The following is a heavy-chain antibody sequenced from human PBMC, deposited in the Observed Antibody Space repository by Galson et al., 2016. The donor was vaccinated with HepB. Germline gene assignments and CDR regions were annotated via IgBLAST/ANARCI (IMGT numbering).Heavy chain of an antibody. D-gene: IGHD1-26*01. J-gene: IGHJ4*02. Sequence: SLRLSCAASGFTVSNNYMIWFRQGPGKVLEWVSLIYSTGTTSYADSVKGRFTISRDSSKNTLYLQMNSLRAEDTAIYYCARDSGTPPPRRGPSSGYWGQGTLVTVSS. V-gene: IGHV3-53*01. CDR2: IYSTGTT. CDR3: ARDSGTPPPRRGPSSGY. CDR1: GFTVSNNY.